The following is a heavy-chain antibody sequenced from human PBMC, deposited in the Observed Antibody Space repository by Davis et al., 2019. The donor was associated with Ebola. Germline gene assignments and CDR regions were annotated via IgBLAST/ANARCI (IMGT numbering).Heavy chain of an antibody. J-gene: IGHJ4*02. CDR1: GYSFSTYW. V-gene: IGHV5-10-1*01. CDR2: IDPADLQI. Sequence: GESLKISCQASGYSFSTYWSGWVRQVPGKGLQWMGMIDPADLQINYSPTFQDHVTISIDKSIGTAYLEWSSLRASDSAIYFCARKDYWGQGTLVTVSA. CDR3: ARKDY.